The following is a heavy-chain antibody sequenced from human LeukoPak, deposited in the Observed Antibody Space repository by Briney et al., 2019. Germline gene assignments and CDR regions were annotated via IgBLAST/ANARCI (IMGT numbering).Heavy chain of an antibody. Sequence: SETLSLTCTVSGGSISSYYWSWIRQPPGKGLEWIGSIYYSGSTYYNPSLKSRVTISVDTSKNQFSLKLSSVTAADTAVYYCARDYDSSGYYGPFDYWGQGTLVTVSS. V-gene: IGHV4-39*07. D-gene: IGHD3-22*01. CDR1: GGSISSYY. CDR3: ARDYDSSGYYGPFDY. CDR2: IYYSGST. J-gene: IGHJ4*02.